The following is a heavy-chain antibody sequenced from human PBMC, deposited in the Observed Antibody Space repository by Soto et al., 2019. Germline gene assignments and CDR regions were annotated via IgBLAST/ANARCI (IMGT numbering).Heavy chain of an antibody. J-gene: IGHJ4*02. D-gene: IGHD2-15*01. CDR1: GYTFTSYY. Sequence: ASVKVSCKASGYTFTSYYMHWVRQAPGQGLEWMGIINPSGGSTSYAQKFQGRVTMTRDTSTSTVYMELSSLRSEDTAVYYCAREMGVVVAATSCDYWGQGTLVTVSS. CDR2: INPSGGST. V-gene: IGHV1-46*01. CDR3: AREMGVVVAATSCDY.